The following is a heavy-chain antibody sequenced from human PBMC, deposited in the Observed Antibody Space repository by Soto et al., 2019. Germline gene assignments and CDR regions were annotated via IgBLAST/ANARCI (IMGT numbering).Heavy chain of an antibody. J-gene: IGHJ6*02. CDR2: IYYSGST. Sequence: TSETLSLTCTVSGGSISSSSYYWGWIRQPPGKGLEWIGSIYYSGSTYYNPSLKSRVTISVDTSKNQFSLKLSSVTAADTAVYYCARRYYYYGMDVWGQGTTGTVSS. V-gene: IGHV4-39*01. CDR1: GGSISSSSYY. CDR3: ARRYYYYGMDV.